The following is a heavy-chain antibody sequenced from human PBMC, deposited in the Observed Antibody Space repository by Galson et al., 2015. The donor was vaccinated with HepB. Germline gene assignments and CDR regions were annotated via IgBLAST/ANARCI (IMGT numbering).Heavy chain of an antibody. CDR1: GFTFDDYA. Sequence: SLRLSCAASGFTFDDYAMHWVRQAPGKGLEWVSGISWNSGSIGYADSVKGRFTISRDNAKNSLYLQMNSLRAEDTALYYCATYSGYYAFDYWGQGTLVTVSS. V-gene: IGHV3-9*01. CDR3: ATYSGYYAFDY. D-gene: IGHD3-22*01. CDR2: ISWNSGSI. J-gene: IGHJ4*02.